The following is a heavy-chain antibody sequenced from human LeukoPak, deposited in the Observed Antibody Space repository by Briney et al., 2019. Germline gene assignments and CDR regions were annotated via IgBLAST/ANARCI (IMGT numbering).Heavy chain of an antibody. V-gene: IGHV3-11*05. D-gene: IGHD3-10*01. CDR1: GFSFSDYY. Sequence: PGGSLRLSCAASGFSFSDYYMSWIRQAPGKGLEWISYITNGGRYANYADSVKGRFTSSRDNSKNTLYLQMNNLRAEDTAAYYCAKGSFWGQGTLVTVSS. CDR3: AKGSF. CDR2: ITNGGRYA. J-gene: IGHJ4*02.